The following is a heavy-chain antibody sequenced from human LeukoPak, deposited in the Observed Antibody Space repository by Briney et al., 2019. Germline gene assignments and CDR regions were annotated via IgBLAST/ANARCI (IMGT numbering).Heavy chain of an antibody. CDR2: ISGSGGST. Sequence: GGSLRLSCAASGFTFSSYAMSWVRQAPGKGLEWVSAISGSGGSTYYADSVKGRFTISRDNSKNTLYLQMNSLRAEDTAVYYCARNPILGYCNSTSCYVFDYWGQGTLVTVSS. CDR1: GFTFSSYA. D-gene: IGHD2-2*01. J-gene: IGHJ4*02. V-gene: IGHV3-23*01. CDR3: ARNPILGYCNSTSCYVFDY.